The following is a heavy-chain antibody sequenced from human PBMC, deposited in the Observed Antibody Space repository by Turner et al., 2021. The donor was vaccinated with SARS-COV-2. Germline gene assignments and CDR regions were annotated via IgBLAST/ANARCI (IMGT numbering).Heavy chain of an antibody. J-gene: IGHJ4*02. CDR3: ARDGSGYYDSSGYFDH. CDR1: GFTFSSYG. CDR2: IWYDGSNK. V-gene: IGHV3-33*01. D-gene: IGHD3-22*01. Sequence: QVQLVESGGGVVQPGRSLRLSCAASGFTFSSYGMNWVRQAPGKGLEWVAVIWYDGSNKDYAVAVKGRFTISRDNSKNTLYLQMNSLRAEDTAVYYCARDGSGYYDSSGYFDHWGQGTLVTVSS.